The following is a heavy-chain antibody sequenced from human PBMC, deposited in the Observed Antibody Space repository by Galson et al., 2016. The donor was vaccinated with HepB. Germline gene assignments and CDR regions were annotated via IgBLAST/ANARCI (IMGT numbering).Heavy chain of an antibody. Sequence: SETLSLTCTVSGGSISGYYWSWIRQPPGKGLEWIGSIYYSGSTNYNPSLQSRLTMSVDTSNNQFSLRLSSVTAADTAVYYCARHRIPLGRGSTRRAFDSWGQGTLVTVSS. CDR2: IYYSGST. CDR1: GGSISGYY. J-gene: IGHJ4*02. CDR3: ARHRIPLGRGSTRRAFDS. D-gene: IGHD3-10*01. V-gene: IGHV4-59*08.